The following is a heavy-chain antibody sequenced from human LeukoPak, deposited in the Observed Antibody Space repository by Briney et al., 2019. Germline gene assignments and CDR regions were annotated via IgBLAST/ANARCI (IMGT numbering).Heavy chain of an antibody. CDR1: GFTVSSNY. D-gene: IGHD3-22*01. J-gene: IGHJ4*02. Sequence: GGSLRLSCAASGFTVSSNYMSWVLQSPGKGLELVSAITGSGGSTYYADSVKGRFTISRDISRNTLHLQMNSLRAEDTAVYYCAKSSYYYDSSGYLDYWGQGTLVTVSS. CDR3: AKSSYYYDSSGYLDY. V-gene: IGHV3-23*01. CDR2: ITGSGGST.